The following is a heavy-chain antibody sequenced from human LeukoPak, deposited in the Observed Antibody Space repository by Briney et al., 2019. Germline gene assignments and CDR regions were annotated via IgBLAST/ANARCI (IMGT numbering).Heavy chain of an antibody. CDR1: GFTFNSYG. CDR2: IRYDGSNK. V-gene: IGHV3-30*02. D-gene: IGHD6-19*01. Sequence: PGGSLRLSCAASGFTFNSYGMQWVRQAPGKGLEWVAFIRYDGSNKYYADSVKGRFTISRDNSKNTLHLQMNSLRAEDTAVYYCAKDRTYSSAWPYYFDYWGQGTLVTVSS. J-gene: IGHJ4*02. CDR3: AKDRTYSSAWPYYFDY.